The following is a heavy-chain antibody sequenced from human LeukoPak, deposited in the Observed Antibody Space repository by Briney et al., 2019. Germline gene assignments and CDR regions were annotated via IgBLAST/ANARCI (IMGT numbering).Heavy chain of an antibody. CDR1: GFTFNTYA. CDR2: ISGSGGST. V-gene: IGHV3-23*01. Sequence: GGSLRLSCAASGFTFNTYAMNWVRQAPGKGLEWVSAISGSGGSTYYADSVKGRFTISRDNSKNTLYLQMNSLSAEDTAVYYCAKEDFDWLLDYWGQGTLVTVSS. J-gene: IGHJ4*02. D-gene: IGHD3-9*01. CDR3: AKEDFDWLLDY.